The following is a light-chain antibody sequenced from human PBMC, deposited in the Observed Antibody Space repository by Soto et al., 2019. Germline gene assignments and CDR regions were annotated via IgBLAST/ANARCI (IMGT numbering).Light chain of an antibody. Sequence: QSVLTPPASVSGSPGQSITISCIGTTSDVGSYNLVSWYQHHPGKAPKLVIYEGGERPSGVSNRFSGSKSGNTASLTISGLQPEDEALYYCCSYAGSNTYVIFGGGTKVTVL. CDR1: TSDVGSYNL. CDR2: EGG. CDR3: CSYAGSNTYVI. J-gene: IGLJ2*01. V-gene: IGLV2-23*01.